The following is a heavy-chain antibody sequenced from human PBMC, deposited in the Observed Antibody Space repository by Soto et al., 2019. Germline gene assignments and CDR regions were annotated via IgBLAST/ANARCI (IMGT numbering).Heavy chain of an antibody. CDR1: DGSVSSDSYY. D-gene: IGHD5-12*01. Sequence: PSETLSLTCTVSDGSVSSDSYYWTWIRQPPGKGLEWIGNIYYNGGTPYNPSLKSRVTISIDTSMNQFSLRLSSVTAADTAVYSCAGDSLALFDSWGPGTLVTVSS. CDR2: IYYNGGT. CDR3: AGDSLALFDS. J-gene: IGHJ4*02. V-gene: IGHV4-61*01.